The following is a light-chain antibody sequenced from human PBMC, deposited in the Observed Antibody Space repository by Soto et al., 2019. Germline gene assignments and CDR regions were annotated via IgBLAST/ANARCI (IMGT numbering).Light chain of an antibody. Sequence: EIVLTQSPATLSLSPGERATLSCRASQSVSTSLAWYQQKPGLAPRLLIYDASNRATGIPARFSGSGAGTDFTLTIRSLEPEDFAFYYCQQRSNWAPTWTFGQGTKVEIK. CDR1: QSVSTS. J-gene: IGKJ1*01. CDR2: DAS. V-gene: IGKV3-11*01. CDR3: QQRSNWAPTWT.